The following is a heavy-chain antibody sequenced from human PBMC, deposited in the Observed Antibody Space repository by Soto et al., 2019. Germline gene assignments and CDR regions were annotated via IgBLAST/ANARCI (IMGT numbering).Heavy chain of an antibody. Sequence: GWSLRLSCAFSVFTFSSYSVSWVRQAPGEGLEWVANIQQDGSEKYYVDSVKGRFTISRDNAKNSLYLQMNSLRAEDTAVYYCARDLPGYCTTTDCYSYFDYWGQGTLVTVSS. CDR2: IQQDGSEK. J-gene: IGHJ4*02. V-gene: IGHV3-7*03. D-gene: IGHD2-2*02. CDR3: ARDLPGYCTTTDCYSYFDY. CDR1: VFTFSSYS.